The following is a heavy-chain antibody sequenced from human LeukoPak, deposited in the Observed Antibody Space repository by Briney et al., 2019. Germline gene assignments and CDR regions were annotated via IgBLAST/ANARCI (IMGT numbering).Heavy chain of an antibody. J-gene: IGHJ6*02. CDR2: INTDGSST. Sequence: GGSLRLSCAASGLTFSTYWMHWVRQAPGKGLVWVSRINTDGSSTSYADSVKGRFTISRDNAKNTLYLQMNSLRAEDTAVYYCAKGLVEYYGSGSSRGNVFITWGYGMDVWGQGTTVTVSS. CDR3: AKGLVEYYGSGSSRGNVFITWGYGMDV. CDR1: GLTFSTYW. V-gene: IGHV3-74*01. D-gene: IGHD3-10*01.